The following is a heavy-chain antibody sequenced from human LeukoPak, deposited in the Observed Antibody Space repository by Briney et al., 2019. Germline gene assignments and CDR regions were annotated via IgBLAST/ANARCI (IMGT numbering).Heavy chain of an antibody. J-gene: IGHJ4*02. CDR3: AKGAWAADGPMGNNFAS. Sequence: PGGSLRLSCAASGFRFSDYGVHWVSQVPGKGLEWVAFIRYDESDKYYADSVKGRFTISRDNSKNTLTLHMNSLRIEDTSIYFCAKGAWAADGPMGNNFASWGQGTLVTVSS. V-gene: IGHV3-30*02. CDR1: GFRFSDYG. CDR2: IRYDESDK. D-gene: IGHD6-13*01.